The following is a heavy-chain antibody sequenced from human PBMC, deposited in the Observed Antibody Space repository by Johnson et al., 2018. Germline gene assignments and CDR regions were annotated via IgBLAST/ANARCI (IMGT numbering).Heavy chain of an antibody. CDR1: GFTFSSYD. CDR2: ISYDGSNK. J-gene: IGHJ1*01. D-gene: IGHD3-22*01. V-gene: IGHV3-30-3*02. CDR3: TTDPAEDSSGYYHFRH. Sequence: VRLGQAGGGVVQPGMTMGLACAASGFTFSSYDMHWVRQAPGKGLEWVAVISYDGSNKYYVDSGKGRFTISRDNSKNTLYLQLNSLIPEDTAVYYCTTDPAEDSSGYYHFRHWGQGTLVTVSS.